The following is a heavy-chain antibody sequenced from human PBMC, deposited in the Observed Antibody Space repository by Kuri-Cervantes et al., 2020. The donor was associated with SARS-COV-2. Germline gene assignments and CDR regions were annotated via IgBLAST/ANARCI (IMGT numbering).Heavy chain of an antibody. CDR1: GFTFSSYA. J-gene: IGHJ3*02. D-gene: IGHD3-22*01. CDR2: ISYDGSNK. Sequence: LKISCAASGFTFSSYAMHWVRQAPGKGLEWVAVISYDGSNKYYADSVKGRFTISRDNSKNTLYLQMNSLRAEDTAVYYCARDSEMIVVVIGAFDIWGQGTMVTVSS. V-gene: IGHV3-30-3*01. CDR3: ARDSEMIVVVIGAFDI.